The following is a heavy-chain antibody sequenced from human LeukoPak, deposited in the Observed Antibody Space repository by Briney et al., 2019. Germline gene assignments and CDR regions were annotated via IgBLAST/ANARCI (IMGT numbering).Heavy chain of an antibody. J-gene: IGHJ4*02. D-gene: IGHD3-10*01. Sequence: PSETLSLTCTVSGGSISSGSYYWSWIRQPAGKGLEWIGRIYTSGSTNYNPSLKSRVTISVDTSKNQFSLKLSSVTAADTAVYYCAAMVRGVRLFDYWGQGTLVTVSS. CDR3: AAMVRGVRLFDY. CDR2: IYTSGST. V-gene: IGHV4-61*02. CDR1: GGSISSGSYY.